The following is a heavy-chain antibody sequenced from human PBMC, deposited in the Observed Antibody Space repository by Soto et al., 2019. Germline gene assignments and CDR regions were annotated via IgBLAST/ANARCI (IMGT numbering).Heavy chain of an antibody. CDR3: ARDRELFDFDY. V-gene: IGHV3-48*03. Sequence: EVQLVESGGGLVQPGGSLRLSCAASGFTFSSYEMNWVRQAPGKGLEWVSYISSSGSTIYYADSVKGRFTISRDNAKNSLYLQMNSLRAEDTAVYYCARDRELFDFDYWGQGTLVTVSS. J-gene: IGHJ4*02. D-gene: IGHD1-26*01. CDR2: ISSSGSTI. CDR1: GFTFSSYE.